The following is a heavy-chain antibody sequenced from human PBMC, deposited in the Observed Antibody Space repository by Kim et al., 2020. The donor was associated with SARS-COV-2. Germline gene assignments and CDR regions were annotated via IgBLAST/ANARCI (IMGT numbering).Heavy chain of an antibody. CDR3: ARSRQEDIVATILSYYYYYGMDV. D-gene: IGHD5-12*01. CDR1: GGSFSGYY. Sequence: SETLSLTCAVYGGSFSGYYWSWIRQPPGKGLEWIGEINHSGSTNYNPSPKSRVTISVDTSKNQFSLKLSSVTAADTAVYYCARSRQEDIVATILSYYYYYGMDVWGQGTTVTVSS. J-gene: IGHJ6*02. CDR2: INHSGST. V-gene: IGHV4-34*01.